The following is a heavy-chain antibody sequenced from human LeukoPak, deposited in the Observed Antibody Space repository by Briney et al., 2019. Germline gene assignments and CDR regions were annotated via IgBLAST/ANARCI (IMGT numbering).Heavy chain of an antibody. J-gene: IGHJ5*02. D-gene: IGHD3-10*01. CDR2: INPNSGGT. V-gene: IGHV1-2*02. CDR3: ARDLMVYYYGSGSYYNLPSHWFDP. Sequence: ASVKVSCKAFGYTFTGYYMHWVRQAPGQGLEWMGWINPNSGGTNYAQKFQGRVTMTRDTSISTAYMELSRLRSDDTAVYYCARDLMVYYYGSGSYYNLPSHWFDPWGQGTLVTVSS. CDR1: GYTFTGYY.